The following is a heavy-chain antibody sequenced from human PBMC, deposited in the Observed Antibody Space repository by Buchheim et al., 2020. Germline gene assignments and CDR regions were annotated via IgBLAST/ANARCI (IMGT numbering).Heavy chain of an antibody. CDR2: IYYGGST. D-gene: IGHD3-10*01. J-gene: IGHJ4*02. Sequence: QQQLQESGPGLVKPSETLSLTCTVSGGSISNSASYYWGWIRQPPGKGLEWIGSIYYGGSTYYNPSLKSRVTISVDTSKNQFSLKLSSVTAADTAVYYCATNYVVPAITSGNYFRGGPLTQWGQGTL. CDR1: GGSISNSASYY. V-gene: IGHV4-39*01. CDR3: ATNYVVPAITSGNYFRGGPLTQ.